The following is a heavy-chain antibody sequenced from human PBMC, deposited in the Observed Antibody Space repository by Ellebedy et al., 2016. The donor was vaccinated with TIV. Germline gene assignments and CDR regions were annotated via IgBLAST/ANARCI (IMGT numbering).Heavy chain of an antibody. J-gene: IGHJ5*02. CDR1: RFTFSASA. CDR2: IRSRPNNFAT. D-gene: IGHD3-10*01. Sequence: PGGSLRLSCAASRFTFSASALHWVRQASGKGLEWLGRIRSRPNNFATAYAASVKGRFTISRDDSRKTTYLQMDSLKTEDTAVYYCTISEEQLSSEFWLAPWGQGTLVTVSS. CDR3: TISEEQLSSEFWLAP. V-gene: IGHV3-73*01.